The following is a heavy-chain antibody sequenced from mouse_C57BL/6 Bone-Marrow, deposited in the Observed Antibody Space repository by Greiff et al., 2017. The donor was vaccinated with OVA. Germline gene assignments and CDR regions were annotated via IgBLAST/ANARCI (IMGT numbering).Heavy chain of an antibody. CDR2: IYPGSGST. Sequence: QVQLQQPGAELVKPGASVKMSCKASGYTFTSYWITWVKQRPGQGLEWIGDIYPGSGSTNYNEKFKSKATLTVDTSSSTAYMQLSSLTSEDSAVYYCARPGYGSSYGVSWFAYWGQGTLVTVSA. J-gene: IGHJ3*01. D-gene: IGHD1-1*01. CDR1: GYTFTSYW. CDR3: ARPGYGSSYGVSWFAY. V-gene: IGHV1-55*01.